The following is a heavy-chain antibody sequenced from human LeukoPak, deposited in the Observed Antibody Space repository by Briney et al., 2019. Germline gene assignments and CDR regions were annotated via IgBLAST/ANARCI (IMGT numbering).Heavy chain of an antibody. CDR1: GYTFTSYD. Sequence: ASVKVSCKASGYTFTSYDINWVRQATGQGLEWMGWISAYNGNTNYAQKLQGRVTMTTDTSTSTAYMELRSLRSDDTAVYYCARSDYDIHFDYWGQGTLVTVSS. D-gene: IGHD3-9*01. CDR3: ARSDYDIHFDY. J-gene: IGHJ4*02. V-gene: IGHV1-18*01. CDR2: ISAYNGNT.